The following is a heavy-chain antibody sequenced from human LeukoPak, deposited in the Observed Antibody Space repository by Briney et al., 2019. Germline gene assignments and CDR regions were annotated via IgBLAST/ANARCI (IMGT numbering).Heavy chain of an antibody. Sequence: PGGSLRLSCAASGFTFSSYGMHWVRQAPGKGLEWVAVIWYDGSNKYYADSVKGRFTISRDNSKNTLYLQMNSLRAEDTAVYLWAKAPRGGGSMVVTSFDYWGQGTLVTVSS. J-gene: IGHJ4*02. CDR2: IWYDGSNK. CDR1: GFTFSSYG. D-gene: IGHD4/OR15-4a*01. V-gene: IGHV3-33*06. CDR3: AKAPRGGGSMVVTSFDY.